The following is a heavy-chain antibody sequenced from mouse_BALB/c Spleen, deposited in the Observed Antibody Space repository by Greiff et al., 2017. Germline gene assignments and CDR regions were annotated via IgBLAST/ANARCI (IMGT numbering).Heavy chain of an antibody. D-gene: IGHD2-4*01. CDR2: IRNKANGYTT. CDR3: ARDEDDYDDGGYAMDY. J-gene: IGHJ4*01. CDR1: GFTFTDYY. Sequence: EVKLMESGGGLVQPGGSLRLSCATSGFTFTDYYMSWVRQPPGKALEWLGFIRNKANGYTTEYSASVKGRFTISRDNSQSILYLQMNTLRAEDSATYYCARDEDDYDDGGYAMDYWGQGTSVTVSS. V-gene: IGHV7-3*02.